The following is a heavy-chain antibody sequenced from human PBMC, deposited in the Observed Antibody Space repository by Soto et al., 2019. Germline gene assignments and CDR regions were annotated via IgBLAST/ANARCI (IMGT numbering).Heavy chain of an antibody. V-gene: IGHV4-34*01. Sequence: KPSDTLSLTCAVYGGSFSGYYWSWIRQPPGKGLEWIGEINHSGSTNYNPSLKSRVTISVDTSKNQFSLKLSSVTAADTAVYYCARGRGWFGESFLYYYYYGMDVWGQGTTVTVSS. CDR3: ARGRGWFGESFLYYYYYGMDV. CDR2: INHSGST. D-gene: IGHD3-10*01. J-gene: IGHJ6*02. CDR1: GGSFSGYY.